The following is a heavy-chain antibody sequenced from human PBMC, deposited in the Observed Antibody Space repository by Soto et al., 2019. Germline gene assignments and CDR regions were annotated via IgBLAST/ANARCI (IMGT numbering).Heavy chain of an antibody. V-gene: IGHV4-4*02. CDR1: GGSISSSYW. Sequence: SETLSLTCAVSGGSISSSYWWSWVRQPPGKGLEWIGEIYHSGSTNYNTSLKSRVTISVDKSKNQFSLKVTSVTAADTAVYYCARVSGSYYYCMDVWGQGTTVTVSS. CDR2: IYHSGST. CDR3: ARVSGSYYYCMDV. J-gene: IGHJ6*02.